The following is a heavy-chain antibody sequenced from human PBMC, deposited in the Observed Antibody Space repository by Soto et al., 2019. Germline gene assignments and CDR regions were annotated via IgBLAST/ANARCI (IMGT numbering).Heavy chain of an antibody. CDR1: GYSFTSYW. J-gene: IGHJ6*02. CDR3: ARPREAGKNYYGVDV. CDR2: IYPGDSDT. Sequence: PGESLKISCKASGYSFTSYWIGWVRQKPGKGLEWMGIIYPGDSDTRYSPSFQGQVTISADKSISTAYLQWSSLKASDTAMYYCARPREAGKNYYGVDVWGQGTTVTVSS. D-gene: IGHD6-19*01. V-gene: IGHV5-51*01.